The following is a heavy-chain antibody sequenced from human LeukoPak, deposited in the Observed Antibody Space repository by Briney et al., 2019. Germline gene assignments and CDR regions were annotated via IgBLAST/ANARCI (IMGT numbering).Heavy chain of an antibody. J-gene: IGHJ4*02. CDR3: ARLVNRYGDYPFYYFDY. V-gene: IGHV4-31*03. Sequence: PSQTLSLTCTVSGGSISSGGYYWSWIRQHPGKGLEWIGYIYTSGSTNYNPSLKSRVTISVDTSKNRFSLKLSSVTAADTAVYYCARLVNRYGDYPFYYFDYWGQGTLVTVSS. D-gene: IGHD4-17*01. CDR1: GGSISSGGYY. CDR2: IYTSGST.